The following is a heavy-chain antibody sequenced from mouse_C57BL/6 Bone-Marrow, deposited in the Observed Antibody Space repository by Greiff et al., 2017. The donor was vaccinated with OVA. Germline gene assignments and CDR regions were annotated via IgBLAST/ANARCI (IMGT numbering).Heavy chain of an antibody. Sequence: EVYVVESGGGLVKPGGSLKLSCAASGFTFSSYAMSWVRQTPEKRLEWVATISDGGSYTYYPDNVKGRFTISRDNAKNNLYLQMSHLKSEDTAMYYCARDYYYGSSYVPYWYFDVWGTGTTVTVSS. V-gene: IGHV5-4*01. J-gene: IGHJ1*03. D-gene: IGHD1-1*01. CDR2: ISDGGSYT. CDR3: ARDYYYGSSYVPYWYFDV. CDR1: GFTFSSYA.